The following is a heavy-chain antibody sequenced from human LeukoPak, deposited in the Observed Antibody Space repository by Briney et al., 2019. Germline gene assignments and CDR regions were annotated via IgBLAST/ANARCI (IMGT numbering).Heavy chain of an antibody. D-gene: IGHD3-10*01. J-gene: IGHJ5*02. Sequence: QPGGFLRLSCAASGFTFSSYEMNWVRQAPGKGLEWVSYISSIGSTIYYADSVKGRFTISRDNAKNSLYLQMNSLRAEDTAVYYCARGITMVRGSTNWFDPWGQGTLVTVSS. CDR1: GFTFSSYE. CDR2: ISSIGSTI. CDR3: ARGITMVRGSTNWFDP. V-gene: IGHV3-48*03.